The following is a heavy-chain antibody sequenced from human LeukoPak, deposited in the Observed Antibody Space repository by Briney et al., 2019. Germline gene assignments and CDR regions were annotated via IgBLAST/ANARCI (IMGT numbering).Heavy chain of an antibody. CDR2: ISTSGDST. J-gene: IGHJ4*02. CDR3: AKVLSSGWGNFDY. Sequence: NPGRSLRLSCAASGFTFSSYGMHWVRQAPGKGPEWVSSISTSGDSTFYADSVKGRFSISRDNSKNTLYLQMNSLRADDTAVYYCAKVLSSGWGNFDYWGQGTLVTVFS. CDR1: GFTFSSYG. D-gene: IGHD6-19*01. V-gene: IGHV3-23*01.